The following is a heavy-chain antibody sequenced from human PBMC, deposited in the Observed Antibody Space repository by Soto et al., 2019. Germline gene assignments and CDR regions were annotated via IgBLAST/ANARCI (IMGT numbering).Heavy chain of an antibody. J-gene: IGHJ5*02. CDR2: ISSSGSTI. CDR1: GFTFSDYY. V-gene: IGHV3-11*01. D-gene: IGHD4-17*01. Sequence: GGSLRLSCAASGFTFSDYYMSWIRQAPGKGLEWVSYISSSGSTIYYADSVKGRFTISRDNAKNSLYLQMNSLSAEDTAVYYCARDNAYGEANWFDPWGQGTLVTVSS. CDR3: ARDNAYGEANWFDP.